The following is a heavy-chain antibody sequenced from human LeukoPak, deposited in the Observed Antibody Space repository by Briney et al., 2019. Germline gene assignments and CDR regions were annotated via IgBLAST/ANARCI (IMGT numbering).Heavy chain of an antibody. CDR3: AGERGEEYSSGWYKRNYFDN. J-gene: IGHJ4*02. V-gene: IGHV4-59*12. CDR1: GGSINSYY. D-gene: IGHD6-19*01. Sequence: SETLSLTCTVSGGSINSYYWSWIRQPPGKGLEWIGYIHHSGGITYYNPSLKSRVTISLDTSKKQFSLKLTSVTGADTAVYYCAGERGEEYSSGWYKRNYFDNWGQGIRVTVSS. CDR2: IHHSGGIT.